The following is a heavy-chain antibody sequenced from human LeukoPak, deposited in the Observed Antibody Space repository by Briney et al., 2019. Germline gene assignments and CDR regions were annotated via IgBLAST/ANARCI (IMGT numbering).Heavy chain of an antibody. V-gene: IGHV3-23*01. Sequence: QPGGSLRLSCAASGFIFSSYGLTWVRQAPGKGLEWVSSISNDGGGTTYADFVQGRFTISRDNSKNTVFLQMNSLRAEDTALYYCAKGSSGYFLDYWGQGTLVTVSP. CDR2: ISNDGGGT. CDR3: AKGSSGYFLDY. J-gene: IGHJ4*02. D-gene: IGHD3-22*01. CDR1: GFIFSSYG.